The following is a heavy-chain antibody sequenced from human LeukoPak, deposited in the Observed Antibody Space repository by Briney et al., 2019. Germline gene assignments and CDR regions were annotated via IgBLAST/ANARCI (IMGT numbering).Heavy chain of an antibody. CDR3: ARDGRVDYCSSTSCYNTYYYYGMDV. V-gene: IGHV3-48*03. CDR2: ISSSGSTI. Sequence: PGGSLRLSCAASGFTFSSYEMNWVCQAPGKGLEWVSYISSSGSTIYYADSVKGRFTISRDNAKNSLYLQMNSLRAEDTAVYYCARDGRVDYCSSTSCYNTYYYYGMDVWGQGTTVTVSS. D-gene: IGHD2-2*02. J-gene: IGHJ6*02. CDR1: GFTFSSYE.